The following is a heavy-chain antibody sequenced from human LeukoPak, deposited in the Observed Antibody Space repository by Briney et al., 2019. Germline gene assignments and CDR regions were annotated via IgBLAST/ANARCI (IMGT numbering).Heavy chain of an antibody. CDR1: GFTFDDYA. D-gene: IGHD2-15*01. CDR3: AKDISQRCSGGSCYSDVVFQH. V-gene: IGHV3-43D*04. J-gene: IGHJ1*01. CDR2: ISWDGGST. Sequence: AGGSLRLSCAASGFTFDDYAMHWVRQAPRKGLEWVSLISWDGGSTYYADSVKGRFTISRDNSKNSLYLQMNSLRAEDTALYYCAKDISQRCSGGSCYSDVVFQHWGQGTLVTVSS.